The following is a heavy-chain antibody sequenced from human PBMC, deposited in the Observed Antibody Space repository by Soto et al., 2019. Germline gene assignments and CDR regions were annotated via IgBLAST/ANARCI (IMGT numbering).Heavy chain of an antibody. CDR2: IKQDGNEK. D-gene: IGHD6-6*01. CDR1: GFTFSNDW. Sequence: EVQLVESGGGLVQPGGSLRLSCVASGFTFSNDWMSWVRQGPGKGLEWVANIKQDGNEKFYVESVRGRVTVSRDNAKNSLYLQMNSLRAEDTAVYYCARVASIAAFYWGQGTLVTVSS. CDR3: ARVASIAAFY. J-gene: IGHJ4*02. V-gene: IGHV3-7*05.